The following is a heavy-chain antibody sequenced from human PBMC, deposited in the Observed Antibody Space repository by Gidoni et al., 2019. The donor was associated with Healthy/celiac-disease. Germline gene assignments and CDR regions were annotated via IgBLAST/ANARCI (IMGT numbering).Heavy chain of an antibody. CDR2: ISGSGGST. J-gene: IGHJ6*02. V-gene: IGHV3-23*01. CDR1: GFTISSYA. CDR3: AKDNSGYDPRYYGMDV. Sequence: EVQLLESGGGLVQPGGSLRLSCAASGFTISSYARSWVRQAQGKGLEWVSAISGSGGSTDYADAVKGRFTISRDNSKNTLYLQMNSLRAEDTAVYYCAKDNSGYDPRYYGMDVWGQGTTVTVSS. D-gene: IGHD5-12*01.